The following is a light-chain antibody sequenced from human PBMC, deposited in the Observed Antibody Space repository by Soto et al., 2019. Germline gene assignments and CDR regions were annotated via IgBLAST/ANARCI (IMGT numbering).Light chain of an antibody. CDR1: SSEVGGYNY. Sequence: QSVLTQPASVSGSPGQSITISCTGTSSEVGGYNYVSWYQNHPGKAPKILIYDVNNRPSRISNRFSGSKSDNTASLTISGLQPEDEAYYYCSSYTTSNTRQIVFGTGTKVTVL. CDR3: SSYTTSNTRQIV. CDR2: DVN. J-gene: IGLJ1*01. V-gene: IGLV2-14*03.